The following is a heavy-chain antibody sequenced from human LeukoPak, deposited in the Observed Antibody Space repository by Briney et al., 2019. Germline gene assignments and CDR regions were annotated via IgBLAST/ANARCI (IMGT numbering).Heavy chain of an antibody. CDR1: GFTFSSYW. J-gene: IGHJ6*02. CDR2: IKQDGSEK. D-gene: IGHD3-3*01. CDR3: ARGHPYYDFWSGYYTNYYYGMDV. V-gene: IGHV3-7*01. Sequence: GGSLRLSCAASGFTFSSYWMSWVRQAPGKGLEWVANIKQDGSEKYYVDSVKGRFTISRDNAKNSLYLQMNSLRAEDTAVYYCARGHPYYDFWSGYYTNYYYGMDVWGQGTTVTVSS.